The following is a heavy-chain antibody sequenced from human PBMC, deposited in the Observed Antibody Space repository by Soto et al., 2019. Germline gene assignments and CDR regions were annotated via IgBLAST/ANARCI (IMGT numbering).Heavy chain of an antibody. CDR1: GYTFTSYA. J-gene: IGHJ5*02. CDR3: AREDMVA. CDR2: INAGNGNT. D-gene: IGHD2-15*01. Sequence: QVQLVQSGAEVKKPGASVKDSCKASGYTFTSYAIHWVRQAPGQRLEWMGWINAGNGNTKYSQKFQGRVTITRDKSASTAYMELSSLRSEDTDVYYCAREDMVAWGQGTLVTVSS. V-gene: IGHV1-3*01.